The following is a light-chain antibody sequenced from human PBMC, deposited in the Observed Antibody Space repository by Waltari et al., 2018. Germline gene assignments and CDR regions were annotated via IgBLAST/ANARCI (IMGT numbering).Light chain of an antibody. J-gene: IGKJ2*03. CDR3: QQYGNSRGS. V-gene: IGKV3-20*01. CDR1: QSVSSSY. CDR2: GAS. Sequence: EIVLTHSPGTLSLSPGEGATLSCRASQSVSSSYLAWYQQKPGQAPRLLIYGASNRATDIPDRFTGSGSGTDFTLTINRLEPEDFAVYYCQQYGNSRGSFGQGTKLEIK.